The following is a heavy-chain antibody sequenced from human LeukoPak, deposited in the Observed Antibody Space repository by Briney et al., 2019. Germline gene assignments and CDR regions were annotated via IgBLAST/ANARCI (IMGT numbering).Heavy chain of an antibody. D-gene: IGHD2-21*02. J-gene: IGHJ3*01. Sequence: GGSLRLSCEGSGFTFSNYWMTWVRQAPEKGLEWVANIKPSGSEKHYADSVEGRFTISRDNAKNSLYLQMNSLRAEDTAVYYCARDLDTYVVLTAYDTFDVWGQGTMVTVSS. V-gene: IGHV3-7*01. CDR1: GFTFSNYW. CDR2: IKPSGSEK. CDR3: ARDLDTYVVLTAYDTFDV.